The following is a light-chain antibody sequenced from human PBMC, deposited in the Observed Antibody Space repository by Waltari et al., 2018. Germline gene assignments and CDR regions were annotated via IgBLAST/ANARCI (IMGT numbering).Light chain of an antibody. CDR1: SSDVGAYNY. CDR3: SSYISSSTLEL. J-gene: IGLJ2*01. CDR2: AVS. V-gene: IGLV2-14*03. Sequence: QSALTQPASVSGSPGQSITISCTGTSSDVGAYNYVSWYQKHPGKAPKLMIFAVSNRPSGVSNRFSGSKSGNTASLTISGLQAEDEAGYYCSSYISSSTLELFGGGTSLTVL.